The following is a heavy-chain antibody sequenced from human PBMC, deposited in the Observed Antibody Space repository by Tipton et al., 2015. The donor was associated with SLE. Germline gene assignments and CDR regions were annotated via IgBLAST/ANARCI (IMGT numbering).Heavy chain of an antibody. D-gene: IGHD3-10*01. J-gene: IGHJ4*02. CDR1: GYTFTSYD. CDR3: ARGVRRVSGSYVFDY. V-gene: IGHV1-8*01. Sequence: QSRPEVKKPGTSVKVSCKASGYTFTSYDINWVRRATGQGLEWVGWLNTNSGESDLAQKFQGRVTMTRNTSISTAYMDLSILRSEDTAVYFCARGVRRVSGSYVFDYWGQGTLVTVSS. CDR2: LNTNSGES.